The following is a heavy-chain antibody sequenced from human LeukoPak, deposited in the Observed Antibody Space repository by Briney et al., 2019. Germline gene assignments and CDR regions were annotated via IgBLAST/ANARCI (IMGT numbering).Heavy chain of an antibody. Sequence: RSSETLSLTCTVSGYSISSGYYWGWIRQPPGKGLEWIGSIDHSGSTHYNPSLKSRVTISVDTSKNQFSLKLSSVTAADTALYYCARDATMMGNYFNYWGQGTLVTVSS. CDR1: GYSISSGYY. CDR3: ARDATMMGNYFNY. D-gene: IGHD5-12*01. V-gene: IGHV4-38-2*02. CDR2: IDHSGST. J-gene: IGHJ4*02.